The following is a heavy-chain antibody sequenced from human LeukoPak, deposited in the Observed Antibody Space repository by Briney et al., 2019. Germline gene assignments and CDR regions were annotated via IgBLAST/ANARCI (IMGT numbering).Heavy chain of an antibody. CDR1: GFNFGSYS. J-gene: IGHJ4*02. CDR2: INSDGSST. D-gene: IGHD4-17*01. Sequence: PGGSLRLSCAASGFNFGSYSMTWVRQAPGKGLVWVSRINSDGSSTNYADSVKGRFTVSRDNAKNTLYLQMNSLRVEDTAVYYCARVFPYTVTTLGYWGRGTLVTVSS. CDR3: ARVFPYTVTTLGY. V-gene: IGHV3-74*01.